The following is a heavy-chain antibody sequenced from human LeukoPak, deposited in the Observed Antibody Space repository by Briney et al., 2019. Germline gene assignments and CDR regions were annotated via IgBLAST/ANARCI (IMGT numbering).Heavy chain of an antibody. V-gene: IGHV4-39*07. Sequence: SETLSLTCTVSGGSISSSSYYWGWIRQPPGKGLEWIGSIYYSGSTYYNPSLKSRVTISVDTSKNQFSLKLSSVTAADTAVYYCAREERPAAPGTVWFDPWGQGTLVTVSS. D-gene: IGHD2-2*01. CDR3: AREERPAAPGTVWFDP. CDR2: IYYSGST. J-gene: IGHJ5*02. CDR1: GGSISSSSYY.